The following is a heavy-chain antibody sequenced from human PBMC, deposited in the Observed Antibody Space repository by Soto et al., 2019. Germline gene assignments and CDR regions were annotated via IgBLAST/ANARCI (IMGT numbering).Heavy chain of an antibody. D-gene: IGHD3-3*01. J-gene: IGHJ4*02. V-gene: IGHV4-30-4*01. Sequence: PSETLSLTCTVSGGSISSGDYYWSWIRQPPGKGLEWIGYIYYSGSTYYNPSLKSRVTISVDTSKNQFSLKLSSVTAADTAVYYCARAVLNYDFWSGYPPPSGGFDYWGQGTLVTVSS. CDR3: ARAVLNYDFWSGYPPPSGGFDY. CDR2: IYYSGST. CDR1: GGSISSGDYY.